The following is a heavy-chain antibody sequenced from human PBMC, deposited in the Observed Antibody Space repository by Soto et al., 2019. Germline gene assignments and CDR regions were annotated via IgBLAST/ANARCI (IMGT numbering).Heavy chain of an antibody. CDR1: GGSISSYY. CDR2: MYYSGST. Sequence: QVQLQESGPGLVKPSETLSLTCTVSGGSISSYYWSWIRQPPGKGLEWIGYMYYSGSTNYNPSLKSQVTISVDTSKNQVSLKLSSVTAADTAVYYCARLRYSSGWYPFDYWGQGTLVTVSS. CDR3: ARLRYSSGWYPFDY. D-gene: IGHD6-19*01. J-gene: IGHJ4*02. V-gene: IGHV4-59*08.